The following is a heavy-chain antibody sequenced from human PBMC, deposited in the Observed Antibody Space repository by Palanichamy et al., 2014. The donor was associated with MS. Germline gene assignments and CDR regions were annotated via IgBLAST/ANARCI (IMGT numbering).Heavy chain of an antibody. CDR2: ISAGADST. CDR1: EFTFSSYV. CDR3: AKDLGDISGYNFRYFQN. Sequence: EVQLLESGGGLVQPGGSLRLSCAASEFTFSSYVMGWVRQAPGKGLEWVSVISAGADSTYYADSVKGRFTISRDNSRNTLYLQMNSLRAEDTAVYYCAKDLGDISGYNFRYFQNWGQGTPVTVSS. V-gene: IGHV3-23*01. D-gene: IGHD3-22*01. J-gene: IGHJ1*01.